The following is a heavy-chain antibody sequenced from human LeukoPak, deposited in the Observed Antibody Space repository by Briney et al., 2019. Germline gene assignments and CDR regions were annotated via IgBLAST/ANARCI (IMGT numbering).Heavy chain of an antibody. Sequence: SQTLSLTCTVSGGSISSGSYYWSWIRQPVGKGREWIGRIYTSGSTNYNPSLKRRVTISVDTSKNQFSLKLSSVTAADTAVYYCARDPPLLWFGEGAFDIWGQGTMVTVSS. CDR3: ARDPPLLWFGEGAFDI. D-gene: IGHD3-10*01. V-gene: IGHV4-61*02. J-gene: IGHJ3*02. CDR1: GGSISSGSYY. CDR2: IYTSGST.